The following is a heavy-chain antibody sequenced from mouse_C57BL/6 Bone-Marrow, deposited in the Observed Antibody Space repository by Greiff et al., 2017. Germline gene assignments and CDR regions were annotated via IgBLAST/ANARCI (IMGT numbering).Heavy chain of an antibody. D-gene: IGHD3-2*02. V-gene: IGHV1-42*01. CDR3: ARRRQLRPFAD. Sequence: EVQLQQSGPELVKPGASVKISCKASGYSFTGYYMNWVKQSPEKSLEWIGEINPSTGGTPYNQKFKAKATLTVDKSSSTAYMQLKSLTSEDSAVYYCARRRQLRPFADWGQGTLVTVSA. CDR1: GYSFTGYY. CDR2: INPSTGGT. J-gene: IGHJ3*01.